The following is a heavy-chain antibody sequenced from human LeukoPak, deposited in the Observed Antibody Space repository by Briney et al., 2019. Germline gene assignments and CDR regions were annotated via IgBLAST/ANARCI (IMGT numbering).Heavy chain of an antibody. CDR2: INPNSGGT. J-gene: IGHJ5*02. V-gene: IGHV1-2*06. D-gene: IGHD2-21*02. Sequence: ASVKVSCKASGYTFTANYIHWLRQAPGQGLEWMGRINPNSGGTNYAQNFQDRVTITRDTSISTAYMELNRLRSDDTAVYYCARVLGDPNWFDPWGQGTLVTVSS. CDR3: ARVLGDPNWFDP. CDR1: GYTFTANY.